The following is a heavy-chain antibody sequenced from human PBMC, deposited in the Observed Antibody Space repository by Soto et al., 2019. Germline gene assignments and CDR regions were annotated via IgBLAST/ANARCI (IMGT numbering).Heavy chain of an antibody. CDR3: ARSWSSYYYYGMDV. D-gene: IGHD6-13*01. V-gene: IGHV4-34*01. CDR1: GGSFSGYY. J-gene: IGHJ6*02. Sequence: PSETLSLTCAVYGGSFSGYYWSWIRQPPGKGLEWIGEIKHSGSTNYNPSLKSRVTISVDTSKNQFSLKLSSVTAADTAVYYCARSWSSYYYYGMDVWGQGTTVTVSS. CDR2: IKHSGST.